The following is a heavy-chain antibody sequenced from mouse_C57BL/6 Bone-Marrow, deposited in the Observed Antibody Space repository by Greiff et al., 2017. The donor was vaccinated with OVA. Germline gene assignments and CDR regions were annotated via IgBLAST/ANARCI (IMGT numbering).Heavy chain of an antibody. CDR3: ARKKGSSYYGSLDV. J-gene: IGHJ1*03. Sequence: VKLVESGPGLVQPSQSLSITCTVSGFSLTSYGVHWVRQSPGKGLEWLGVIWSGGSTDYNAAFISRLSISKDNSKSQVFFKMNSLQADDTAIYYCARKKGSSYYGSLDVWGTGTTVTVSS. CDR2: IWSGGST. CDR1: GFSLTSYG. V-gene: IGHV2-2*01. D-gene: IGHD1-1*01.